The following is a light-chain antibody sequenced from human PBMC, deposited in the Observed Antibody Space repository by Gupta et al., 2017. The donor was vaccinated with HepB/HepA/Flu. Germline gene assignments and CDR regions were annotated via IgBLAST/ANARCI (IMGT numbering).Light chain of an antibody. V-gene: IGLV2-14*03. CDR3: SSYTSSSTWV. J-gene: IGLJ3*02. Sequence: QSALTQPASVSGSPGQSITISCTGTSSDVGGYNFVSWYQQHPGKAPKFMIYDVSTRPSGVSNRFSGAKSGNTASLTISGRQAEDEADYYCSSYTSSSTWVFGGGTKLTVL. CDR2: DVS. CDR1: SSDVGGYNF.